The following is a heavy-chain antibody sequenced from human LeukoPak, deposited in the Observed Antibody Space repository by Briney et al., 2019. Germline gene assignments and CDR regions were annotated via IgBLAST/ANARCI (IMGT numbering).Heavy chain of an antibody. CDR3: ARRRSTRSYYLDD. J-gene: IGHJ4*02. D-gene: IGHD1-26*01. Sequence: SEPLSLTCTVSGGSISISSDYWGSIRKPPGKGLEWIVDIYYSGITNYNPYLKSRVTMSVDTANNQVSLNLNSATAADTAVDYCARRRSTRSYYLDDWGQGTLVTVSS. CDR1: GGSISISSDY. V-gene: IGHV4-39*01. CDR2: IYYSGIT.